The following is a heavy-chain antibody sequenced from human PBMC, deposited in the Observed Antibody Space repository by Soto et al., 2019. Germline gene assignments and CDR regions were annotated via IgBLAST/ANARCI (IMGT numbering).Heavy chain of an antibody. D-gene: IGHD1-26*01. CDR3: IREGSNDAFDI. CDR2: IKSKTDGGTT. J-gene: IGHJ3*02. CDR1: SVSNAS. V-gene: IGHV3-15*07. Sequence: SVSNASMNWVRQAPGKGLEWVGRIKSKTDGGTTDYAAPVKGRFTISRDDSKNTLYLQMNSLKTEDTAVYYCIREGSNDAFDIWGQGTMVTVSS.